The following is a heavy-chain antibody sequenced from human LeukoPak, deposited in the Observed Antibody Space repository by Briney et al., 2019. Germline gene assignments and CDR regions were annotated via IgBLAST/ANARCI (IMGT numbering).Heavy chain of an antibody. J-gene: IGHJ6*03. CDR2: IIPIFGTA. Sequence: GASVKVSCKASGGTFSSYAISWVRQAPGQGLEWMGGIIPIFGTANYAQKFQGRVTITADESTSTAYMELSSLRSEDTAVYYCASVAVAGTGQPYYYYYMDVWGKGTTVTVSS. CDR1: GGTFSSYA. D-gene: IGHD6-19*01. CDR3: ASVAVAGTGQPYYYYYMDV. V-gene: IGHV1-69*13.